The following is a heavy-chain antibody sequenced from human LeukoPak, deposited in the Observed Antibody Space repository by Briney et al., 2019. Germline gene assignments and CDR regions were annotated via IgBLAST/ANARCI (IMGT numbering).Heavy chain of an antibody. Sequence: ASVKVSCKASGYTFTSYDINWVRQATGQGLEWMGWMNPNSGNTGYAQKFQGRVTMTRNTSISTAYMELSSLRSEDTAVYYCARAARVLLWFGEENYYYGMDVWGQGTTVTVSS. CDR3: ARAARVLLWFGEENYYYGMDV. CDR1: GYTFTSYD. D-gene: IGHD3-10*01. V-gene: IGHV1-8*01. J-gene: IGHJ6*02. CDR2: MNPNSGNT.